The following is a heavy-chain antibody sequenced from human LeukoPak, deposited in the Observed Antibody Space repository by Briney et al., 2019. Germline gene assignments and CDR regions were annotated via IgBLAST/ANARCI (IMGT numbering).Heavy chain of an antibody. Sequence: SETLSLTCAVYGGSFSGYYWSWIRQPPGKGLEWIGEINHSGSTNYNPSLKSRVTISVDTSKNQFSLKLSSVTAADTAVYYCARARGGVTMVRGGRLDVWGQGTTVTVSS. CDR2: INHSGST. CDR3: ARARGGVTMVRGGRLDV. J-gene: IGHJ6*02. V-gene: IGHV4-34*01. D-gene: IGHD3-10*01. CDR1: GGSFSGYY.